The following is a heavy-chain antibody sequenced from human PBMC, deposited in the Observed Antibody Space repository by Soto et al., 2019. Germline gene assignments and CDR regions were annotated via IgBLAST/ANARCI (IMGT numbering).Heavy chain of an antibody. CDR3: TPLALKYNSDWYPLSD. D-gene: IGHD6-19*01. CDR1: GFNFSNVW. V-gene: IGHV3-15*07. J-gene: IGHJ4*02. Sequence: GGSQRLSCTGSGFNFSNVWMNWVRQAPGKGLEWVGRIKSETDGGTIDYAAPVKGRFTISRDDSNNTLYLQMNSLKTEDTATYYCTPLALKYNSDWYPLSDWGQGTRVTVSS. CDR2: IKSETDGGTI.